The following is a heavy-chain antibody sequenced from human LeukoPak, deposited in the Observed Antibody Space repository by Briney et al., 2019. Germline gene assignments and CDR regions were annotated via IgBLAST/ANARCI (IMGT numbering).Heavy chain of an antibody. V-gene: IGHV3-48*01. CDR3: AKDGRRGFSFGPAAY. D-gene: IGHD5-18*01. CDR1: GFTFSIYN. CDR2: ISSSATTT. Sequence: GGSLRLSCAASGFTFSIYNMNWVRQAPGKGLEWVSYISSSATTTYYADSVKGRFAISGDNSKNTLYLQMNSLRAEDTAVYYCAKDGRRGFSFGPAAYWGQGTLVTVSS. J-gene: IGHJ4*02.